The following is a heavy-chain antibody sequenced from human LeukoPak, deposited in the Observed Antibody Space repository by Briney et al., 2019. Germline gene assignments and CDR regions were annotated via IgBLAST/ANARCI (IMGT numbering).Heavy chain of an antibody. D-gene: IGHD5-12*01. CDR2: MNPNSGST. CDR3: ARGRSTGYPYYFEY. V-gene: IGHV1-8*03. J-gene: IGHJ4*02. CDR1: VYTFTIYD. Sequence: ASVTVSFTSSVYTFTIYDINWVRQATGQGLEWMGWMNPNSGSTGYAQKFQGRVTITRNTPISTAYMELGGLRSEDTAVYYCARGRSTGYPYYFEYWGQGTLVTVSS.